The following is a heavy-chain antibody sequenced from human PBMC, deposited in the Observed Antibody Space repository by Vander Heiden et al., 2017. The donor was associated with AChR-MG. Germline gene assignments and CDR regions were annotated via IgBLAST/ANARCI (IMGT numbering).Heavy chain of an antibody. CDR2: ISNDGSNK. CDR1: GFTFSGYA. Sequence: QVQLVESGGGVVQPGRPLRLSCAASGFTFSGYAMHWGRQAPGKGLGGVAVISNDGSNKYYADSVKGRFTISRDNSKNTLYLQMNSLRAEDTAVYYCARAVPVVTASPYFDYWGQGTLVTVSS. D-gene: IGHD2-21*02. CDR3: ARAVPVVTASPYFDY. J-gene: IGHJ4*02. V-gene: IGHV3-30-3*01.